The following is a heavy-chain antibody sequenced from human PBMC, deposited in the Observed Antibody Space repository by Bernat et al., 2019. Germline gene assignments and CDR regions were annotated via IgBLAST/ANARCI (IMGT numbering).Heavy chain of an antibody. J-gene: IGHJ5*02. D-gene: IGHD1-7*01. CDR3: ARDVQLELMGS. V-gene: IGHV4-4*02. CDR1: GGSISNDNW. Sequence: QVQLQESGPGLVKPSGTLSLTCAVSGGSISNDNWWSWVRQPPGKGLEWIGEIYHTGSTNYNPSPKSRVTISVDKSKNQFSLKLTSVTAADTAIYYCARDVQLELMGSWGQGTLVTVSS. CDR2: IYHTGST.